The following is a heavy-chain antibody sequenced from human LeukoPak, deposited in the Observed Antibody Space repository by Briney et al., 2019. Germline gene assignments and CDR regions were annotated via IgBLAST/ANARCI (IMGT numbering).Heavy chain of an antibody. J-gene: IGHJ3*02. CDR3: ARFRDSDN. CDR1: GLTFSNVW. Sequence: GGSLRLSCAVSGLTFSNVWMHWVRQAPGQGVVCVSRINSAGSSTVYADPVKGRFTISRDNAKNMLYLQMNSLRTEDPAVYYCARFRDSDNWGQGTMVTVSS. D-gene: IGHD2-21*01. V-gene: IGHV3-74*01. CDR2: INSAGSST.